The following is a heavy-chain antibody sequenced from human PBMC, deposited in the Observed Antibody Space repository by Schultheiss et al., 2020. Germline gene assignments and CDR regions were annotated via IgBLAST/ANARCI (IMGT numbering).Heavy chain of an antibody. Sequence: SETLSLTCTVSGGSVSSGGYSWNWIRQHPGEGLEWIGDISYTGTTYYTSSLKSRVTISVDKSKNQFSLKLSSVTAADTAVYYCARFLSGYGYYFDYWGQGTLVTVSS. D-gene: IGHD3-3*01. V-gene: IGHV4-31*03. J-gene: IGHJ4*02. CDR2: ISYTGTT. CDR3: ARFLSGYGYYFDY. CDR1: GGSVSSGGYS.